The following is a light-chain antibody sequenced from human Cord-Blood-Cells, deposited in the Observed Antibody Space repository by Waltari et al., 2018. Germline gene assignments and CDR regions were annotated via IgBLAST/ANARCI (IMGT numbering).Light chain of an antibody. CDR2: RNN. Sequence: SVLTQPPSASGTPGQRVTISCSGISPNIGSNYVYWYQQLPGTAPKLLIYRNNQRPSGVPDRFSGSKSGTSASLAISGLRSEDEADYYCAAWDDSLSGHYVFGTGTKVTVL. J-gene: IGLJ1*01. CDR3: AAWDDSLSGHYV. CDR1: SPNIGSNY. V-gene: IGLV1-47*01.